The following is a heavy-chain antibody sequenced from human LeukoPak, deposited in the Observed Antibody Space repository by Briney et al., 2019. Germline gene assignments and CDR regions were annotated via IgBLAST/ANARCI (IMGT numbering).Heavy chain of an antibody. V-gene: IGHV3-48*01. Sequence: GGSLRLSCAASGFTFSSYSMNWVRQAPGKGLEWVSYISSSSSTIYYADSVKGRFTISRDNAKNSLYLQMNSLRAEDTAVYYCARDVSELARRNDYWGQGTLVTVSS. CDR2: ISSSSSTI. CDR1: GFTFSSYS. CDR3: ARDVSELARRNDY. J-gene: IGHJ4*02. D-gene: IGHD6-6*01.